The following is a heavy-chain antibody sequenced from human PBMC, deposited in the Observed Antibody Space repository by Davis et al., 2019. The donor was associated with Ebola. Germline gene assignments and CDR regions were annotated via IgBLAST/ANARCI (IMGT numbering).Heavy chain of an antibody. J-gene: IGHJ4*02. CDR2: INAGNGNT. Sequence: AASVKVSCKASGYTFTSYGITWVRQAPGQRLEWMGWINAGNGNTKYSQKFQDRVTITRDTSTSTAYMEVRSLRSDDTAVYYCARAQFPTTSDHWGQGTLVTVSS. D-gene: IGHD1-1*01. CDR1: GYTFTSYG. CDR3: ARAQFPTTSDH. V-gene: IGHV1-3*01.